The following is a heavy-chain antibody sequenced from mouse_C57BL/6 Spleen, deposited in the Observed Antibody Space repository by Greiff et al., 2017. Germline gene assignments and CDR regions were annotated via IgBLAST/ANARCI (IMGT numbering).Heavy chain of an antibody. CDR2: ISSGSSTI. V-gene: IGHV5-17*01. J-gene: IGHJ4*01. Sequence: EVKLMESGGGLVKPGGSLKLSCAASGFTFSDYGMHWVRQAPEKGLEWVAYISSGSSTIYYADTVKGRFTISRDNAKNTLFLQMTSLRSEDTAMYYCARKADYGNHYAMDYWGQGTSVTVSS. D-gene: IGHD2-1*01. CDR3: ARKADYGNHYAMDY. CDR1: GFTFSDYG.